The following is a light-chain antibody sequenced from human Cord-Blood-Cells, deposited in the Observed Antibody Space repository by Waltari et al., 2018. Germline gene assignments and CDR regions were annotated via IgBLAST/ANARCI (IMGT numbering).Light chain of an antibody. CDR2: RNN. CDR3: AAWDDSLSGPV. Sequence: QSVLTQQPSASGTPGQRVTISCSGSSSNIGRNYVYWYQQLPGTAPKHLIYRNNQRPSGVPDRFSGSKSGTSASLAISGLRSEDEADYYCAAWDDSLSGPVFGGGTKLTVL. V-gene: IGLV1-47*01. J-gene: IGLJ3*02. CDR1: SSNIGRNY.